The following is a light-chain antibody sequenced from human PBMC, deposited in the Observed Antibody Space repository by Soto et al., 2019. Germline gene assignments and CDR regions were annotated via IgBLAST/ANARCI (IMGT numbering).Light chain of an antibody. Sequence: QSALTQPASVSGSPGQSIAISCTGTSGDVGGYDYVSWYQQHPDKAPKLMIYEVTKRPSWVSNRFSGSKSGNTASLTISGLQPGDEADYYASSHTSGSTRVFGSGTKLTVL. J-gene: IGLJ1*01. CDR2: EVT. V-gene: IGLV2-14*01. CDR1: SGDVGGYDY. CDR3: SSHTSGSTRV.